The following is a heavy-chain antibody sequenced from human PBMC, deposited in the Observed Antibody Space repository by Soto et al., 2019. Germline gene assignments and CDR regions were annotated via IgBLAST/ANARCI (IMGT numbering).Heavy chain of an antibody. Sequence: GGSLRLSCAASGFTFGASALQWVRQASGKGLEWLGRIGSRGESYATTYDVSVKGRFTISRDDSKKTAYLQMNSLESEDTAVYYCVKYSGSSSTPAALGQGTLVTVSS. V-gene: IGHV3-73*01. CDR3: VKYSGSSSTPAA. D-gene: IGHD1-26*01. CDR2: IGSRGESYAT. CDR1: GFTFGASA. J-gene: IGHJ5*02.